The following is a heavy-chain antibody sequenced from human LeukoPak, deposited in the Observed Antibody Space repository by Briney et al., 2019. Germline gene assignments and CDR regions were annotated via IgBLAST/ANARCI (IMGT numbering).Heavy chain of an antibody. CDR3: ASRSGYSYGRSDY. CDR2: IYHSGST. Sequence: PSGTLSLTCAVSGGSISSSNWWSWVRQPPGKGLEWIGEIYHSGSTNYNPSLKSRVTISVDKSKNQFSLKLSSVTAADTAVYYCASRSGYSYGRSDYWGQGTLVTVSS. CDR1: GGSISSSNW. J-gene: IGHJ4*02. V-gene: IGHV4-4*02. D-gene: IGHD5-18*01.